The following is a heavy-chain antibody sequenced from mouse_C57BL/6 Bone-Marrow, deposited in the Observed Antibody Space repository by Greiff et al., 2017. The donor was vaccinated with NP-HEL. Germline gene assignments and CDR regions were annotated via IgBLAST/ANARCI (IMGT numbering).Heavy chain of an antibody. Sequence: EVQLQQSGPELVKPGASVKISCKASGYTFTDYYMNWVKQSHGKSLEWIGDINPNNGGTSYNQKFKGKATLTVDKSSSTAYMELRSLTSEDSAVYYCANAYYSNSWFAYWGQGTLVTVSA. CDR3: ANAYYSNSWFAY. V-gene: IGHV1-26*01. CDR2: INPNNGGT. D-gene: IGHD2-5*01. CDR1: GYTFTDYY. J-gene: IGHJ3*01.